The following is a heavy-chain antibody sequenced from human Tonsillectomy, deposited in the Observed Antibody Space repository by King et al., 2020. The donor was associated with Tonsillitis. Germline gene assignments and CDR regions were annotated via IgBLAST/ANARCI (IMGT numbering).Heavy chain of an antibody. V-gene: IGHV4-4*07. CDR1: GDSVTSYY. CDR2: IYASGSA. CDR3: ARCPMQFSFDY. J-gene: IGHJ4*02. D-gene: IGHD6-19*01. Sequence: QLQESGPGLVKPSETLSLTCSVSGDSVTSYYWNWIRQPAGKRLEWIGRIYASGSANYNPSLTSRVPMSIDTSKNQFSLRLSSVTAADTAVYYCARCPMQFSFDYWGQGALVTVSS.